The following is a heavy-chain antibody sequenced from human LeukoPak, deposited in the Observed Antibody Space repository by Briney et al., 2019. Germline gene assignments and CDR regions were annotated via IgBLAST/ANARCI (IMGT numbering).Heavy chain of an antibody. D-gene: IGHD2-21*02. Sequence: SETLSLTCTVSGGSISSSRYYWTWIRQPPGKGLEWIGYIYYSGSTNYNPSVKSRVTISVDTSKNQFSLKLSSVTAADTAVYYCARCVGGDCYYDYWGQGTLVTVSS. CDR1: GGSISSSRYY. V-gene: IGHV4-61*01. J-gene: IGHJ4*02. CDR2: IYYSGST. CDR3: ARCVGGDCYYDY.